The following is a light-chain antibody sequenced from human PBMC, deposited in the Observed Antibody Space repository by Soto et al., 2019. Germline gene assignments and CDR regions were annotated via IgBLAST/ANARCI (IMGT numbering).Light chain of an antibody. Sequence: QSALTQPPSASGSPGQSVTISCTGTSSDVGGYNYVSWYQHHPGKAPKLMIYEVAKRPSGVPDRFSGSKSGNTASLTVSGLQAEDEADYYFNSYAGDSWVFGGGTKVTVL. CDR3: NSYAGDSWV. CDR2: EVA. CDR1: SSDVGGYNY. V-gene: IGLV2-8*01. J-gene: IGLJ3*02.